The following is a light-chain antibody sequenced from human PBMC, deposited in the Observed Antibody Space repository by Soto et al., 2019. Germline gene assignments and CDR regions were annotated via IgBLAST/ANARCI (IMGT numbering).Light chain of an antibody. V-gene: IGKV1-12*01. CDR2: AAS. Sequence: DIQMTQSPSSVSASVGDRVTITCRASQDITNWLAWYQQKPGNAPKLLIYAASSLQSGVPSRFSGSGFGTDFTLTISSLQPEDFATYYCQQANSFPGTFGGGTRVEI. CDR1: QDITNW. CDR3: QQANSFPGT. J-gene: IGKJ4*01.